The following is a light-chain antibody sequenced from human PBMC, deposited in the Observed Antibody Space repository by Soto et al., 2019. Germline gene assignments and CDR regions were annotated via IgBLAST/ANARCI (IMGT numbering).Light chain of an antibody. CDR3: QQNYITPRT. J-gene: IGKJ4*01. CDR2: AAS. CDR1: RAITNH. V-gene: IGKV1-39*01. Sequence: DVQLTQSPSPLSASVGDRVSISCRASRAITNHLNWYQQKPGKAPILLVYAASTLETGVPSRFSGSGSVTHFTLAIDNLQPEDVATYFGQQNYITPRTFGGGTKVEI.